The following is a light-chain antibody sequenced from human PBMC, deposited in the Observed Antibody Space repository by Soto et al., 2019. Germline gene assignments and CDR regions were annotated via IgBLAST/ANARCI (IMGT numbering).Light chain of an antibody. CDR3: CSYANYNTFVV. V-gene: IGLV2-23*03. CDR2: GGN. CDR1: SDDVGTYNL. Sequence: QSVLTQPASVSGSPGQAITVSCTGSSDDVGTYNLVSWYQQHPGKAPKLIIYGGNKRPSGVSDRFSGSQSGDTASLTISGLQTEDEADYYCCSYANYNTFVVFGGGTKLTVL. J-gene: IGLJ3*02.